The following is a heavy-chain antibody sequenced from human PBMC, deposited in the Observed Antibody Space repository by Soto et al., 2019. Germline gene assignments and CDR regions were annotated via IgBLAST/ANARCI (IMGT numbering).Heavy chain of an antibody. J-gene: IGHJ4*02. CDR3: VRDREDTANDLTFDY. D-gene: IGHD3-3*01. CDR1: GFPFSTYG. Sequence: GGSLRLSCAASGFPFSTYGMHWVRQAPGKGLEWVAVIWYDGSHKFYADSVKGRFTISRDTSKNTLYLQMNSLRAEDTAVYYSVRDREDTANDLTFDYWGQGA. V-gene: IGHV3-33*01. CDR2: IWYDGSHK.